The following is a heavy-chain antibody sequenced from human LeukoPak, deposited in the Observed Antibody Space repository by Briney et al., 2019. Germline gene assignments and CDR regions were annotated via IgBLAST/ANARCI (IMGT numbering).Heavy chain of an antibody. CDR3: ARLGARSGSYDY. V-gene: IGHV3-74*01. Sequence: ETLSLTCTVSGGSISSSDYYWAWIRQPPGKGLVWVSRIKGDGSSTSYADSVKGRFTISRDNAKNTLYLQMNSLRAEDTAVYYCARLGARSGSYDYWGQGTLVTVSS. CDR2: IKGDGSST. D-gene: IGHD3-10*01. J-gene: IGHJ4*02. CDR1: GGSISSSDYY.